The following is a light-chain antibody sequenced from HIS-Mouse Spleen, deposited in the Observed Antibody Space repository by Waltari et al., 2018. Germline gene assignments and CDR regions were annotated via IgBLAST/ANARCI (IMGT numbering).Light chain of an antibody. CDR1: SLRTYY. CDR2: GKT. V-gene: IGLV3-19*01. J-gene: IGLJ3*02. Sequence: SSELTQDPAVSVALGQTVRITCQGASLRTYYASWYQQKPGQAPVLVIYGKTNRPSGIPDLFSGSSSGNTASLTITGAQAEDEADYYCNSRDSSGNHLVFGGGTKLTVL. CDR3: NSRDSSGNHLV.